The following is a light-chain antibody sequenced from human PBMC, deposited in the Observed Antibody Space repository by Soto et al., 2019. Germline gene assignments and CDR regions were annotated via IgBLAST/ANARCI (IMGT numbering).Light chain of an antibody. CDR3: QQYHYWRA. CDR1: ESIDSN. V-gene: IGKV3-15*01. J-gene: IGKJ1*01. CDR2: GAS. Sequence: IVMTQSPATLSVSPGERATLSCRASESIDSNLAWYQQKPGQAPRLLIYGASTRASDIPARFSGTGSGAEFTLTISSLQSEDFAVHYCQQYHYWRAFGQGTKVDIK.